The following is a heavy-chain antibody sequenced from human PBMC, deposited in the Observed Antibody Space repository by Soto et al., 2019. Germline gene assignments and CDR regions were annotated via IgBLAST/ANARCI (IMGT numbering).Heavy chain of an antibody. CDR3: AKGAAAGTISYGMDV. V-gene: IGHV3-30*18. CDR2: KSYEVSNK. Sequence: GGSLRLSCAASGFTFSSYGMHWVRQPPGKGLGWVAVKSYEVSNKYHADSVKGRFTISRDNSKNTLYLQMNSLRAEDTAVYYCAKGAAAGTISYGMDVWGQGTTVTVSS. J-gene: IGHJ6*02. D-gene: IGHD6-13*01. CDR1: GFTFSSYG.